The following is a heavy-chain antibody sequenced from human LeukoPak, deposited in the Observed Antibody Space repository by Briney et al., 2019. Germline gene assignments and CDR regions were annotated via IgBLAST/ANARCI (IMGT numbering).Heavy chain of an antibody. Sequence: ASVKVSCKASGYTFTGYYIHWVRQAPGQGLDWVGWINPKSGGTHLVQKFQGRVTMTRDTYTSTAYMELNSLKSDDTAVYYCERGRPLDQESEERVTTLTDVWGKGTSVTVSS. CDR3: ERGRPLDQESEERVTTLTDV. CDR1: GYTFTGYY. V-gene: IGHV1-2*02. D-gene: IGHD1-1*01. J-gene: IGHJ6*04. CDR2: INPKSGGT.